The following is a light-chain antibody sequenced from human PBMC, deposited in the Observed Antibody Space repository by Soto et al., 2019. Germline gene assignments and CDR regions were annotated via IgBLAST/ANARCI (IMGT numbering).Light chain of an antibody. CDR1: SSDVGGYNY. Sequence: QSALTQPASVSGSPGQSITISCTGTSSDVGGYNYVSWYQQHPGKAPKLMIYDVSNRPSGVSNRFSGSKSGNTASLTISGLQAEDEADYYCSSYPSSSPVFGTGTKLTVL. CDR2: DVS. CDR3: SSYPSSSPV. V-gene: IGLV2-14*01. J-gene: IGLJ1*01.